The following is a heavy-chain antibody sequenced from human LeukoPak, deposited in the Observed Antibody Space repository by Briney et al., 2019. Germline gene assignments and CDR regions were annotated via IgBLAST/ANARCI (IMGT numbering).Heavy chain of an antibody. CDR2: IVVGSGNT. Sequence: GASVKVSCKASGFTFTSSAMQWVRQARGQRLEWIGWIVVGSGNTNYAQKLQGRVTMTTDTSTSTAYMELRSLRSDDTAVYYCARVSGKLMGYSYGQPYNYMDVWGKGTTVTVSS. D-gene: IGHD5-18*01. V-gene: IGHV1-58*02. J-gene: IGHJ6*03. CDR3: ARVSGKLMGYSYGQPYNYMDV. CDR1: GFTFTSSA.